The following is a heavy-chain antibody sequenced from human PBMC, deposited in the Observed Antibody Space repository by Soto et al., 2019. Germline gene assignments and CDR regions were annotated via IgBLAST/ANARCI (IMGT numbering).Heavy chain of an antibody. CDR1: GFTFSSYS. D-gene: IGHD4-17*01. V-gene: IGHV3-21*01. CDR2: ISSSSSYI. J-gene: IGHJ4*02. Sequence: EVQLVESGGGLGKPGGSLRLSCAASGFTFSSYSMKWVRQAPGKGLEWVSSISSSSSYIYYADSVKGRFTISRDNAKNSLYLQMNSLRAEDTAVYYCARDGDDYGDYGLSYWGQGTLVTVSS. CDR3: ARDGDDYGDYGLSY.